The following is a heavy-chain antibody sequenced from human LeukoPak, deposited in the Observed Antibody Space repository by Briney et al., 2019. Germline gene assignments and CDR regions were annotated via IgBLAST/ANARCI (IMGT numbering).Heavy chain of an antibody. D-gene: IGHD3-3*01. CDR3: ARDVDFWSNAFDI. CDR1: GFTFSSYS. Sequence: GGSLRLSCAASGFTFSSYSMNWVRQAPGKGLEGVSYISSSSSTIYYADSVKGRFTISRDNAKNSLYLQMNSLRAEDTAVYYCARDVDFWSNAFDIWGQGTMVTVSS. J-gene: IGHJ3*02. CDR2: ISSSSSTI. V-gene: IGHV3-48*01.